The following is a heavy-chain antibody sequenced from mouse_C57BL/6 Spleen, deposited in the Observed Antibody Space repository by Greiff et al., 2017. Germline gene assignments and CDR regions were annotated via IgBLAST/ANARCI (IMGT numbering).Heavy chain of an antibody. CDR3: TLLCQGYFDY. J-gene: IGHJ2*01. CDR2: IDPETGGT. D-gene: IGHD2-10*01. CDR1: GYTFTDYE. Sequence: LQESGAELVRPGASVTLSCKASGYTFTDYEMHWVKQTPVHGLEWIGAIDPETGGTAYNQKFKGKAILTADKSSSTAYMELRSLTSEDSAVYYCTLLCQGYFDYWGQGTTLTVSS. V-gene: IGHV1-15*01.